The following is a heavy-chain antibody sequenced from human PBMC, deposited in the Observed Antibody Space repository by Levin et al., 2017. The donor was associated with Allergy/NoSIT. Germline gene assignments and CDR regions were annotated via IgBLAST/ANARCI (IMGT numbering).Heavy chain of an antibody. J-gene: IGHJ2*01. Sequence: SETLSLTCTVSGGSISSYYWSWIRQPPGKGLEWIGYIYYSGSTNYNPSLKSRVTISVDTSKNQFSLKLSSVTAADTAVYYCARKAAAGHYYYWYFDRWGRGTLVTVSS. CDR3: ARKAAAGHYYYWYFDR. D-gene: IGHD6-13*01. V-gene: IGHV4-59*01. CDR2: IYYSGST. CDR1: GGSISSYY.